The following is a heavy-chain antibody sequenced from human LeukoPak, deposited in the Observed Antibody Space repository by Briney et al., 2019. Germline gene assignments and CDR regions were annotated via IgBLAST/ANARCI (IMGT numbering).Heavy chain of an antibody. Sequence: ASETLSLTCAVYGGSFSGYYWSWIRQPPGKGLEWIGEINHSGSTNYNPSLKSRVTISVDTSKNRFSLKLSSVTAADTAVYYCARLAGYSSSWYSPKRLRNAFDIWGQGTMVTVSS. CDR1: GGSFSGYY. D-gene: IGHD6-13*01. J-gene: IGHJ3*02. V-gene: IGHV4-34*01. CDR2: INHSGST. CDR3: ARLAGYSSSWYSPKRLRNAFDI.